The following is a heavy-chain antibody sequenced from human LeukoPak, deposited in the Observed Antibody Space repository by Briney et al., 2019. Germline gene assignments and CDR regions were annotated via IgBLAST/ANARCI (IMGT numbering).Heavy chain of an antibody. CDR2: FDPEDGET. CDR1: GYTLTELS. V-gene: IGHV1-24*01. Sequence: ASVKVSCKVSGYTLTELSMHWVRQAPGKGLEWMGGFDPEDGETIYAQKFQGRVTMTEHTSTDTAYMELSSLRSEATAVYYCATPYYYDSSGPNDAFDIWGQGTMVTASS. J-gene: IGHJ3*02. CDR3: ATPYYYDSSGPNDAFDI. D-gene: IGHD3-22*01.